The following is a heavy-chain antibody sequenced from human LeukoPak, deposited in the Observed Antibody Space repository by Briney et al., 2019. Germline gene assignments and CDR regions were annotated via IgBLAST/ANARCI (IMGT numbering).Heavy chain of an antibody. CDR2: IYPGDSDY. CDR3: ARHYDSSGSDY. Sequence: GESLHSSCQGSGYSFTTYWIGCVRQMTGTGLEWMGIIYPGDSDYRYSPSFQGQVTISADNSISTAYLQWSSLKAADTGMYYCARHYDSSGSDYWGQGTLVTVSS. J-gene: IGHJ4*02. V-gene: IGHV5-51*01. D-gene: IGHD3-22*01. CDR1: GYSFTTYW.